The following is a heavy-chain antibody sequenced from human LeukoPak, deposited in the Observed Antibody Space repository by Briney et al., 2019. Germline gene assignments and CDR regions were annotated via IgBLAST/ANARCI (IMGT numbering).Heavy chain of an antibody. CDR3: AKDSNWAFDY. V-gene: IGHV3-30*02. Sequence: GGSLRLSCGASGFTFSRYGMHWVRQAPGKGLEWVTYIRKDGSDKYYADSVNGRFTISRDSSKNMVYLQMTSLRAEDTALYYCAKDSNWAFDYWGQGTLVSVSS. D-gene: IGHD7-27*01. J-gene: IGHJ4*02. CDR2: IRKDGSDK. CDR1: GFTFSRYG.